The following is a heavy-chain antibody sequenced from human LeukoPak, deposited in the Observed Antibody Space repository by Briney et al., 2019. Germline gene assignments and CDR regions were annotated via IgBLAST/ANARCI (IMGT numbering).Heavy chain of an antibody. CDR2: ISYDGSNK. V-gene: IGHV3-30-3*01. CDR3: ARSTTVTSNFDY. J-gene: IGHJ4*02. D-gene: IGHD4-17*01. CDR1: GFTLSSYA. Sequence: GGSLKLSCAASGFTLSSYAMHWVRQAPGKGLEWVAVISYDGSNKYYADSVKGRFTISRDNSKNTLYLQMNSLRAEDTAVYYCARSTTVTSNFDYWGQGTLVTVSS.